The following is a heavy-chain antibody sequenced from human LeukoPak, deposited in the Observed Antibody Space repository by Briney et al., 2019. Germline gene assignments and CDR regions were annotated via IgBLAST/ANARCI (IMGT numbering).Heavy chain of an antibody. V-gene: IGHV3-30*02. CDR3: AKGSTVVPAAYYFDY. D-gene: IGHD2-2*01. J-gene: IGHJ4*02. CDR1: GFTFSSYG. CDR2: IRYDGSNK. Sequence: GGSLRLSCAASGFTFSSYGMHWVRQAPGKGLEWVAFIRYDGSNKYYADSVKGRFTISRGNSKNTLYLQMNSLRAEDTAVYYCAKGSTVVPAAYYFDYWGQGTLVTVSS.